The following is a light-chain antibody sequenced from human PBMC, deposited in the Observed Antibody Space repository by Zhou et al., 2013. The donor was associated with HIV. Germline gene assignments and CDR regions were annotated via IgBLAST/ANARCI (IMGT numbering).Light chain of an antibody. CDR3: QHYNNWPPYT. V-gene: IGKV3D-15*01. CDR1: QSIPSSS. J-gene: IGKJ2*01. Sequence: EIVMTQSPATLSVSPGERATLSCRASQSIPSSSLAWYQQKPGQAPRLLIYSAFSRANGIPDRFSGSGSGTDFTLTISSLQSEDFAVYYCQHYNNWPPYTFGQGTKLEIK. CDR2: SAF.